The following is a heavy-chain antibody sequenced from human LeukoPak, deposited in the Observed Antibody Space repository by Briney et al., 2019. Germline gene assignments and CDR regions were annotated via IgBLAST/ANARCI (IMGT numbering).Heavy chain of an antibody. CDR1: GFTFSHYW. Sequence: GGSLRLSCVASGFTFSHYWMTWYRQAPGKGLEWVANLNQDGSIQAYGDSVRGRFTISRDNAKNSLYLQMNSLRADDTAVYYCARDLGYGALDPWGQGTLVTVSS. CDR3: ARDLGYGALDP. CDR2: LNQDGSIQ. V-gene: IGHV3-7*01. D-gene: IGHD4-17*01. J-gene: IGHJ5*02.